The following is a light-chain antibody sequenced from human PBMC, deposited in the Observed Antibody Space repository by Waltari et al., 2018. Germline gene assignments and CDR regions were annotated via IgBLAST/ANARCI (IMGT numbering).Light chain of an antibody. Sequence: DIQLTQSPSFLSASVGDRVTIACRASQGISRSLAWYQQKPGKAPKLLIYAASTLQSGVPSRFSGDGSGTEFTLTIGSLQPEDSATYYCQQLNSYPRTFGQGTKLEIK. J-gene: IGKJ2*01. CDR1: QGISRS. V-gene: IGKV1-9*01. CDR3: QQLNSYPRT. CDR2: AAS.